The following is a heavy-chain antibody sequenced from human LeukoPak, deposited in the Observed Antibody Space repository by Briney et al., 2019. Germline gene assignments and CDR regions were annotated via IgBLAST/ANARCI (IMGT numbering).Heavy chain of an antibody. J-gene: IGHJ4*02. CDR3: ARDALHYGSGSYYNN. CDR2: MNPNSGNT. CDR1: GYTFTSYD. D-gene: IGHD3-10*01. V-gene: IGHV1-8*01. Sequence: ASVKVSCKASGYTFTSYDINWVRQATGQGLEWMGWMNPNSGNTGYAQKFQGRVTMTRNTSISTAYMELSSLRSDDTAMFYCARDALHYGSGSYYNNWGQGTLVTVSP.